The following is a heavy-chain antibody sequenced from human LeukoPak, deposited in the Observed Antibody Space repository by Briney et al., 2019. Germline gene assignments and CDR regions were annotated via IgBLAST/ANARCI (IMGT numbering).Heavy chain of an antibody. CDR3: ARELAAAGTESFDY. V-gene: IGHV1-2*04. CDR2: TNPNSGGT. J-gene: IGHJ4*02. Sequence: ASVKVSCKASGYTFTGYYMHWVRQAPGQGLEWMGWTNPNSGGTNYAQKFQGWVTMTRDTSISTAYMELSRLRSDDTAVYYCARELAAAGTESFDYWGQGTLVTVSS. CDR1: GYTFTGYY. D-gene: IGHD6-13*01.